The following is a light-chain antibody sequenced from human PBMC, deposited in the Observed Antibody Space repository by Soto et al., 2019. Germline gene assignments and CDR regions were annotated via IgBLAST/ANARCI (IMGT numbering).Light chain of an antibody. V-gene: IGKV3-20*01. J-gene: IGKJ1*01. CDR3: QQYGSSSWT. CDR1: QSVSSSY. CDR2: GAS. Sequence: EIVLTQSPGTLSLSPGERATLSCRASQSVSSSYLAGYQQKPGQAPRLLIYGASSRATGIPDRFSGSGSETDFTLTISRLEPEACAVYYCQQYGSSSWTFGQGTKVEIK.